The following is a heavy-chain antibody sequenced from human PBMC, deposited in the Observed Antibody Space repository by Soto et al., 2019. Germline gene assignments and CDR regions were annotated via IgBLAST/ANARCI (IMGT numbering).Heavy chain of an antibody. Sequence: PGGSVRLSCAASGFNFNDYGMHWVRQAPGKGLEWVSSISWNSVSIGYADSVKGRFTISRDNAKNSLYLQMNSLRAEDTALYYCAKDMENGYNPYYYYGMDVWGQGTTVTVSS. D-gene: IGHD3-10*01. CDR2: ISWNSVSI. CDR1: GFNFNDYG. CDR3: AKDMENGYNPYYYYGMDV. V-gene: IGHV3-9*01. J-gene: IGHJ6*02.